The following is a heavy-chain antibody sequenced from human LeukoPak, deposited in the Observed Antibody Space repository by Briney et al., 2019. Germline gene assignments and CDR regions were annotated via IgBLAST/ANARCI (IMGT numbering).Heavy chain of an antibody. Sequence: SETLSLTCTVSGGSISGYYWSWIRQPPGKGLEWIGYILYSGSTNYTPSLKSRVTMSVDTSKNQFSLKLSSVTAADTAVYYCARVDLGSIFSLDFWGQGTLVTVSS. J-gene: IGHJ4*02. V-gene: IGHV4-59*01. D-gene: IGHD2/OR15-2a*01. CDR2: ILYSGST. CDR1: GGSISGYY. CDR3: ARVDLGSIFSLDF.